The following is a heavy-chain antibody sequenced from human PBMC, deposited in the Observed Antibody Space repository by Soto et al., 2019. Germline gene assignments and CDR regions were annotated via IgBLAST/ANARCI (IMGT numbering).Heavy chain of an antibody. V-gene: IGHV4-4*02. J-gene: IGHJ6*02. CDR3: ARVAIVVVIGFYGMDV. D-gene: IGHD3-22*01. Sequence: TSETLSLTSAVSGGNISSSNWWSWVRQPPGKGLEWIGEIYHSGSTNYNPSLKSRVTISVDKSKNQFSLKLSSVTAADTAVYYCARVAIVVVIGFYGMDVWGQGTTVTVSS. CDR2: IYHSGST. CDR1: GGNISSSNW.